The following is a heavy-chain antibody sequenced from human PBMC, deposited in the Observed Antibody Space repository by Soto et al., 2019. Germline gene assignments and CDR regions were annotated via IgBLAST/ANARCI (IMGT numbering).Heavy chain of an antibody. CDR1: GYTFTSYG. V-gene: IGHV1-18*01. D-gene: IGHD6-13*01. Sequence: APVKVSCKASGYTFTSYGISLVRQDPGQGLEWMGWISAYNGNTNYAQKLQGRVTMTTDTSTSTAYMELRSLRSDDTAVYYCAREQGDSSSWPFAYWGQGTLVPVSS. CDR3: AREQGDSSSWPFAY. J-gene: IGHJ4*02. CDR2: ISAYNGNT.